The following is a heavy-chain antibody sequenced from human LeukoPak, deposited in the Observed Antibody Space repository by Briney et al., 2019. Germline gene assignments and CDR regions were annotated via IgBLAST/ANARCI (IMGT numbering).Heavy chain of an antibody. D-gene: IGHD2/OR15-2a*01. J-gene: IGHJ4*02. Sequence: PSETLSLTCTVSGGSISSSNYYWGWIRQPRGRGLQWIGSIYDSGTTYYNPSIKSRITLSVDTPKNQFSLKLSSVTAADTAVYYCARHEYFVNYWGQGTLVTVSS. CDR3: ARHEYFVNY. CDR1: GGSISSSNYY. CDR2: IYDSGTT. V-gene: IGHV4-39*01.